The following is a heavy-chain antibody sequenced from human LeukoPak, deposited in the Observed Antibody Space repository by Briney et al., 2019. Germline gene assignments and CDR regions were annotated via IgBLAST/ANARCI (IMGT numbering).Heavy chain of an antibody. D-gene: IGHD6-19*01. V-gene: IGHV1-24*01. CDR1: GYTLSELS. J-gene: IGHJ4*02. CDR2: FDPEDGET. Sequence: GASVKVSCKVYGYTLSELSMHWVRQAPGKGLEWMGGFDPEDGETIYAQKFQGRVTMTEDTSTDTAYMELSSLRSEDTAIYYCATESRPYSSVVDHWGQGTLVTVSS. CDR3: ATESRPYSSVVDH.